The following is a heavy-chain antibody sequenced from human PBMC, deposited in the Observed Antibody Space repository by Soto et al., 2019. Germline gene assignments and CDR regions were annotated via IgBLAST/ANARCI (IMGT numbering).Heavy chain of an antibody. D-gene: IGHD3-22*01. CDR3: AKDGSYYDNTTGSDF. CDR1: GFIFSSYT. Sequence: GSLRLSCAASGFIFSSYTMTWVRQAPGKGLEWVSSLSGSGFNTYYADSVKGRFTISRDNSKNTLYLQLNRLRAEDTALYYCAKDGSYYDNTTGSDFWGQGVLVPVSS. CDR2: LSGSGFNT. V-gene: IGHV3-23*01. J-gene: IGHJ4*02.